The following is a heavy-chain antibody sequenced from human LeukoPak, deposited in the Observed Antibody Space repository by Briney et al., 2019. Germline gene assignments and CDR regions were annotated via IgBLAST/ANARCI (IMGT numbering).Heavy chain of an antibody. CDR3: AREGLQDDVY. J-gene: IGHJ4*02. CDR2: INQDGSKK. Sequence: GGSLRLSCAASGFTFSSNWMAWVRQTPGKGLEWVANINQDGSKKYCVDSVKGRFTISRDNAKNSVYLQMDSLRAEDTAVYYCAREGLQDDVYWGQGTLVTVSS. CDR1: GFTFSSNW. D-gene: IGHD5-24*01. V-gene: IGHV3-7*03.